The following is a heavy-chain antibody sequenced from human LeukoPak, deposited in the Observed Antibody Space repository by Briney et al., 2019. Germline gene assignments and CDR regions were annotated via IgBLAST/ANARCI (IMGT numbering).Heavy chain of an antibody. CDR2: TRNIANSYTT. Sequence: GGSLRLSCAASRFTFSSYTMNWVRQAPGKGLEWVGRTRNIANSYTTQYAASVKGRFTISRDDSKNSLYLQMNSLKTEDTAVYYCAREARVLYYMDVWGKGTTVTVSS. J-gene: IGHJ6*03. V-gene: IGHV3-72*01. CDR3: AREARVLYYMDV. CDR1: RFTFSSYT. D-gene: IGHD2-8*01.